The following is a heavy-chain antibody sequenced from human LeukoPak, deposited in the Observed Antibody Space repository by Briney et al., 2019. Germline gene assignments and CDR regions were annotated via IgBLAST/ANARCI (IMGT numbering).Heavy chain of an antibody. D-gene: IGHD6-13*01. CDR2: TYYRSKWYN. Sequence: SQTLSLTFAISVDSVSKNSAAWNWLRQSPSRGLEWLGSTYYRSKWYNDDAVSVTSRITISPDTSTNQFSLQLKSVTPEDTAVYYCARGRSWGESGFDYWGQGTLVTVSS. J-gene: IGHJ4*02. CDR3: ARGRSWGESGFDY. V-gene: IGHV6-1*01. CDR1: VDSVSKNSAA.